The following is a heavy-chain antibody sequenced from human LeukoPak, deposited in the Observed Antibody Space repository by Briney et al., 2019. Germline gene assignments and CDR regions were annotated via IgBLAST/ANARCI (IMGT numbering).Heavy chain of an antibody. CDR1: GFTFSSYE. CDR3: VRDGYGSGSHVDY. V-gene: IGHV3-48*03. CDR2: ISSSGSTI. J-gene: IGHJ4*02. D-gene: IGHD3-10*01. Sequence: GGSLRLSCAASGFTFSSYEMNWVRQAPGKGLEWVSYISSSGSTIYYADSVKGRFTISRDNAKNSLYLQMNSLRAEDTAVYYCVRDGYGSGSHVDYWGQGTLVTVSS.